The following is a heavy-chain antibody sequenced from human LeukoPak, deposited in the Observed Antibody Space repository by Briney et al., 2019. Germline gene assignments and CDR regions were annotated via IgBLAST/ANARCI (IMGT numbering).Heavy chain of an antibody. Sequence: GRSLRLSCAVSGFTFDDHAMHRVRQAPGKGLEWVSGISWNGDNIGYAASVKGRFTISRDNPKNFLYLQMNSLRVEDTALYYCAKDFGLRLGELSFGNWFDPWGQGTLVTVSS. CDR2: ISWNGDNI. D-gene: IGHD3-16*02. V-gene: IGHV3-9*01. CDR3: AKDFGLRLGELSFGNWFDP. J-gene: IGHJ5*02. CDR1: GFTFDDHA.